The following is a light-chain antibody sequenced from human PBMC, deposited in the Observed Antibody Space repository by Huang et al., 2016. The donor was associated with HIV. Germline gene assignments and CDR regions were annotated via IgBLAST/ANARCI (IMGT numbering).Light chain of an antibody. CDR3: QHYNNWPPLS. J-gene: IGKJ4*01. V-gene: IGKV3-15*01. CDR1: QNIGTH. Sequence: ATLSCRASQNIGTHLAWYQQPPGQAPRLLMFGASTRATGVPARFNGRGSGTEFNLNISGLQSEDFATYYCQHYNNWPPLSFGGGTEVDI. CDR2: GAS.